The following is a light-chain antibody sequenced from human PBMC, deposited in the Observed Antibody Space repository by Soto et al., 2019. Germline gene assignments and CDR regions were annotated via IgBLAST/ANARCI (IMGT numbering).Light chain of an antibody. CDR2: RAS. Sequence: DIQMTQSPSTLSASVGDRVTITCRASHSISNWLAWYQQKPGKAPKLLIYRASNLEGGVPSRFSGSGSGTEFTLTISSLQPDDFATYHCQQYDNYSRTFGQGTKVDI. J-gene: IGKJ1*01. CDR3: QQYDNYSRT. V-gene: IGKV1-5*03. CDR1: HSISNW.